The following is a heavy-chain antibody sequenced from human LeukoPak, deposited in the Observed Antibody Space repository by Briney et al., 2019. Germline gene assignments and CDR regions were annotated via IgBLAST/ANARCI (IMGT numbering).Heavy chain of an antibody. Sequence: ASVKVSCKVSGYTLTELSMHWVRQAPGKGLEWMRGFDPEDGETIYAQKFQGRVTMTEDTSTDTAYMELSSLRSEDTAVYYCATGDGGSYTPFDYWGQGTLVTVSS. CDR3: ATGDGGSYTPFDY. D-gene: IGHD1-26*01. CDR1: GYTLTELS. J-gene: IGHJ4*02. V-gene: IGHV1-24*01. CDR2: FDPEDGET.